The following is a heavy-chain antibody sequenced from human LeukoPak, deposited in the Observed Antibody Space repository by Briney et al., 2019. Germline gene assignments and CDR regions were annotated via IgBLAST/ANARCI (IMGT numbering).Heavy chain of an antibody. D-gene: IGHD5-24*01. CDR2: IGIDSGNT. J-gene: IGHJ4*02. CDR3: ARDYKYAFDN. V-gene: IGHV3-48*01. CDR1: GFTFSDYS. Sequence: GGSLRLSCAASGFTFSDYSTNWVRQAPGKGLEWISYIGIDSGNTNYADSVKGRFTISGDKAKNSLYLQMNSLRVEDTAVYYCARDYKYAFDNWGQGTLVTVSS.